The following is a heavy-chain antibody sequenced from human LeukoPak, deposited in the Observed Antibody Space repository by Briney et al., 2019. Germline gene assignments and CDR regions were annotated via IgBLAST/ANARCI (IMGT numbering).Heavy chain of an antibody. CDR3: ARRNCSGGSCYWPPSSFYGMDV. J-gene: IGHJ6*02. CDR1: GGTFGSYA. D-gene: IGHD2-15*01. CDR2: IIPILGIA. V-gene: IGHV1-69*04. Sequence: GSSVKVSCKASGGTFGSYAISWVRQAPGQGLEWMGRIIPILGIANYAQKFQGRVTITADKSTSTAYMELSSLRSEDTAVYYCARRNCSGGSCYWPPSSFYGMDVWGQGNTGTVSS.